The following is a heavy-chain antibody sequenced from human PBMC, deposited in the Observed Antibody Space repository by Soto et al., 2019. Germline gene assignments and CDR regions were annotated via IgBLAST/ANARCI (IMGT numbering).Heavy chain of an antibody. J-gene: IGHJ4*02. Sequence: QVQLQESGPGLVKPSDTLSLTCAVSGYSISSSNWWGWIRQPPGKGLEGIGYIYYSGTTYYNPSLKSRVTMSVDTSKNQFSLKLTSVTAVDTDVYYCARREIQGPIDYWGQGTLVTVSS. CDR1: GYSISSSNW. CDR3: ARREIQGPIDY. D-gene: IGHD1-26*01. CDR2: IYYSGTT. V-gene: IGHV4-28*01.